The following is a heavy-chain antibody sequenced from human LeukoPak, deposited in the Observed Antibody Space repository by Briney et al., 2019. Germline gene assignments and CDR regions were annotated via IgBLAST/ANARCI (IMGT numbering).Heavy chain of an antibody. CDR2: SNTDGTVK. Sequence: PGGARRLSCAASGFTFSKYWVLWVRQAPGKGLESHSRSNTDGTVKPYAASVQGRITFSRANADNTMFLQKNSVRDEDTALYYCTTKQWLAPPPDSWGQGTPVTVSS. D-gene: IGHD6-19*01. CDR3: TTKQWLAPPPDS. V-gene: IGHV3-74*01. J-gene: IGHJ4*02. CDR1: GFTFSKYW.